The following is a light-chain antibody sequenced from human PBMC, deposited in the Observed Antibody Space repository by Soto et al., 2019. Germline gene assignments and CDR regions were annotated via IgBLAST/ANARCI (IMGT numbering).Light chain of an antibody. CDR3: QQYNSYST. CDR1: QSVSSN. V-gene: IGKV3-15*01. Sequence: EIVMTQSPSTLSVSPGERATLSCRASQSVSSNLAWYQQKPGQAPRLLIYDASNRATGIPSRFSGSGSGTEFTLTISSLQPDDSATYYCQQYNSYSTFGQGTNVDIK. CDR2: DAS. J-gene: IGKJ1*01.